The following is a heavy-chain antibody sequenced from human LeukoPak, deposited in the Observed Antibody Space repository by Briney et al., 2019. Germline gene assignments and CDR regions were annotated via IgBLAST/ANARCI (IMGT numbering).Heavy chain of an antibody. V-gene: IGHV3-30*03. J-gene: IGHJ4*02. CDR3: ARDDRYSGSYGLDY. CDR1: GFTFSSYG. Sequence: PGRSLRLSCAASGFTFSSYGMHWVRQAPGKGLEWVAVISYDGSNKYYADSVKGRFTISRDNSKNTLYLQMNSLRAEDTAVYYCARDDRYSGSYGLDYWGQGTLVTVSS. D-gene: IGHD1-26*01. CDR2: ISYDGSNK.